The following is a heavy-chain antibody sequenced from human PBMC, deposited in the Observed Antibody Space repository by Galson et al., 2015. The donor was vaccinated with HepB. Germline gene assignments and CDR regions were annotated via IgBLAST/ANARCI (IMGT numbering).Heavy chain of an antibody. CDR2: IWYDGSNK. V-gene: IGHV3-33*01. Sequence: SLRLSCAASGFTFSSYGMHWVRQAPGKGLEWVAVIWYDGSNKYYADSVKGRFTISRDNSKNTLYLQMNSLRAEDTAVYYCARDGIAVAGSYYYMDVWGKGTTVTVSS. CDR3: ARDGIAVAGSYYYMDV. CDR1: GFTFSSYG. J-gene: IGHJ6*03. D-gene: IGHD6-19*01.